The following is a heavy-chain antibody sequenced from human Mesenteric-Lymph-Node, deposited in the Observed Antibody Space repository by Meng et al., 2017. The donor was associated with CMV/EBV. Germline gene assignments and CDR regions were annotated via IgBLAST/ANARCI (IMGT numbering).Heavy chain of an antibody. D-gene: IGHD7-27*01. V-gene: IGHV3-7*01. CDR1: GFTLSSHW. J-gene: IGHJ4*02. CDR3: ARIGRYPFNWAFEY. Sequence: ASGFTLSSHWMSWVRRAPGKGLEWVAYIKQDGSEKYYVDSVKGRFTSSRDNARNTQYLQMNSLRVEDTAVYYCARIGRYPFNWAFEYWGQGTLVTVSS. CDR2: IKQDGSEK.